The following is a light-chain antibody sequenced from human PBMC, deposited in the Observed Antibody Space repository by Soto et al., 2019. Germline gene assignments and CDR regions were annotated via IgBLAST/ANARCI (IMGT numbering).Light chain of an antibody. Sequence: DIQMTQSPSTLSASVGDRVTITCRASQSITSWLAWYQQKPGKAPKLLIYKASSLESRVPSRFSGSGSGTEFTLTISSLQPADFATYYCQQYNNYSGTFGQGTKLEIK. CDR3: QQYNNYSGT. J-gene: IGKJ2*01. CDR2: KAS. CDR1: QSITSW. V-gene: IGKV1-5*03.